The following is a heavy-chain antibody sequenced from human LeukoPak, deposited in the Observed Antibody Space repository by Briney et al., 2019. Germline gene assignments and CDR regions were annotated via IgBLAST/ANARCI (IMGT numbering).Heavy chain of an antibody. CDR3: ARLDRSGYEMGGTWFDP. Sequence: SETLSLTCTVSGASIRSSYWSWLRQPPGKGLEWIGHIYYTGSTNSNPSLKSRVTVSVDTSMNQFSLKLSSMTAADTAVYYCARLDRSGYEMGGTWFDPWGQGTLVTVSS. D-gene: IGHD3-22*01. CDR1: GASIRSSY. CDR2: IYYTGST. V-gene: IGHV4-59*08. J-gene: IGHJ5*02.